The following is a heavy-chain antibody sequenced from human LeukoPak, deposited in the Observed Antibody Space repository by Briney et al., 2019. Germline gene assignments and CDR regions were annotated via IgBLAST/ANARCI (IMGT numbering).Heavy chain of an antibody. J-gene: IGHJ3*02. CDR2: IYHSGST. Sequence: SETLSLTCAVSGGSISSGGYSWSWIRQPPGKGLEWIGYIYHSGSTYYNPSLKGRVTISVDRSKNQFSLKLSSVTAADTAVYYCARTSIAARRANAFDIWGQGTMVTVSS. V-gene: IGHV4-30-2*01. D-gene: IGHD6-6*01. CDR1: GGSISSGGYS. CDR3: ARTSIAARRANAFDI.